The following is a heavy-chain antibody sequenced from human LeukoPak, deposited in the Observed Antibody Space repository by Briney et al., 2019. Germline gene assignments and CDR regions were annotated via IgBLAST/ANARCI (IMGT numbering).Heavy chain of an antibody. CDR3: ARGGGIVVVPAAPMDY. Sequence: ASVKVSCKASGYTFTGYYMHWVRQAPGQGLEWMGWINPNSGGTNYAQKFQGWVTMTRDTSISTAYMELSRLRSDDTAVYYCARGGGIVVVPAAPMDYWGQGTLVTVSS. CDR2: INPNSGGT. V-gene: IGHV1-2*04. CDR1: GYTFTGYY. J-gene: IGHJ4*02. D-gene: IGHD2-2*01.